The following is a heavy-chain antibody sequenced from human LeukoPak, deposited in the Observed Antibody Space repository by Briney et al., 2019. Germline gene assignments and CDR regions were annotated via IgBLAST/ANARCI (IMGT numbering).Heavy chain of an antibody. V-gene: IGHV3-74*03. CDR2: ITTGVSTT. J-gene: IGHJ4*02. D-gene: IGHD3-10*01. Sequence: PGGSLRLSCAASGFTFTSYNMHWVRQVSGKGLVWVSRITTGVSTTMYADSVKGRFTISRDNAKNTVHLQMSSLGAEDTAIYYCARGYYGDPVAFDYWGQGTLVTVSS. CDR1: GFTFTSYN. CDR3: ARGYYGDPVAFDY.